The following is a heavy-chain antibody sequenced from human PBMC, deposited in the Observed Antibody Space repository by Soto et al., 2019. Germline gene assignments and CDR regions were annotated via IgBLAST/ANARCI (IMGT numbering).Heavy chain of an antibody. V-gene: IGHV1-18*01. D-gene: IGHD3-16*01. J-gene: IGHJ6*02. CDR1: GYTFTSYG. CDR2: TSAYNGNT. CDR3: ARVKYYDYVWGTQYHHYYYGMDV. Sequence: ASVKVSCKASGYTFTSYGISWVRQAPGQGLEWMGWTSAYNGNTNYAQKLQGRVTMTTDTSTSTAYMELRSLRSDDTAVYYCARVKYYDYVWGTQYHHYYYGMDVWGQGTTVTVSS.